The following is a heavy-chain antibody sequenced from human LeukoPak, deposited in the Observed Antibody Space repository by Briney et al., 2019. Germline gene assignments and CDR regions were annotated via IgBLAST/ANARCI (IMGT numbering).Heavy chain of an antibody. D-gene: IGHD3-10*01. CDR1: GGSISSYY. Sequence: SETLSLTCTVSGGSISSYYWSWIRQPAGKGLEWIGRIYTSGSTNYNPSLKSRVTMSVDTSKNQFSLKLSSVTAADTAVYYCARAHYGSGSYYMAAHYYFDYWGQGTLVTVSS. CDR2: IYTSGST. CDR3: ARAHYGSGSYYMAAHYYFDY. J-gene: IGHJ4*02. V-gene: IGHV4-4*07.